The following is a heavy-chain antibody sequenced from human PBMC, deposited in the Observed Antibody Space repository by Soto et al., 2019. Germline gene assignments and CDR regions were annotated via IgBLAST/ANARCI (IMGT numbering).Heavy chain of an antibody. J-gene: IGHJ6*03. CDR3: ARRYSGYDYYYYYDMDV. V-gene: IGHV3-33*01. CDR1: GSPFSSAP. Sequence: PWGSLTLTCAASGSPFSSAPCNWVRQAPGKGLEWVAVIWYDGSNKYYADSVKGRFTISGDNSKNTLYLQMNSLRAEDTAVYYCARRYSGYDYYYYYDMDVWGKGTTVTVSS. CDR2: IWYDGSNK. D-gene: IGHD5-12*01.